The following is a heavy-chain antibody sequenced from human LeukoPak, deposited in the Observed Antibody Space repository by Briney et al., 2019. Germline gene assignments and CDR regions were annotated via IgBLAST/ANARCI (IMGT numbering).Heavy chain of an antibody. CDR3: ATVDYYASSGYYPNAFDI. CDR2: ISSSGSTI. J-gene: IGHJ3*02. CDR1: GFTFSSYE. D-gene: IGHD3-22*01. Sequence: GGSLRLSCAASGFTFSSYEMKWVGQAPGKGLEWGSYISSSGSTIYYADSVKGRFTISRDNAKNSLYLQMNSMRAEDTAVYYCATVDYYASSGYYPNAFDIWGQGTMVTVSS. V-gene: IGHV3-48*03.